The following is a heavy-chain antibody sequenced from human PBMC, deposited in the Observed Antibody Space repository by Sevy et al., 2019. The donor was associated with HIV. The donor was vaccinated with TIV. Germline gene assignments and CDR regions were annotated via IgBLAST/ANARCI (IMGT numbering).Heavy chain of an antibody. CDR3: AKDLTGLTTVVTTKFDY. J-gene: IGHJ4*02. V-gene: IGHV3-23*01. CDR1: GFTFSSYA. CDR2: SSGRGGST. D-gene: IGHD4-17*01. Sequence: GGSLRLSCAASGFTFSSYAMSWVRQAPGKGLEWVSASSGRGGSTYYTDSVKGRFTITRDNSKNTLYMQMNSLRAEDTAVYYYAKDLTGLTTVVTTKFDYWGQGTLVTVSS.